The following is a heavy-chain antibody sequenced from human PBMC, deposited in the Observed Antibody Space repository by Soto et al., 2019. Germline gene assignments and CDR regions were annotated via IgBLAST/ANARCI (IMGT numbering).Heavy chain of an antibody. Sequence: GGSLRLSCTASGFTFSSYAMSWVRQAPGKGLEWVSAISGSGGSTYYADSVKGRFTISRDNSKNTLYLQMNSLRAEDTAVYYCAKVREMATITDAFDIWGQGTMVTVSS. J-gene: IGHJ3*02. CDR3: AKVREMATITDAFDI. CDR1: GFTFSSYA. V-gene: IGHV3-23*01. D-gene: IGHD5-12*01. CDR2: ISGSGGST.